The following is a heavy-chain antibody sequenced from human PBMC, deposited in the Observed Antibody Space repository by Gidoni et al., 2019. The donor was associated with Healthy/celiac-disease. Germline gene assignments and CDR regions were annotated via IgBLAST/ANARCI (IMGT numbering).Heavy chain of an antibody. J-gene: IGHJ4*02. CDR3: ARNPGYSYGEIDY. D-gene: IGHD5-18*01. Sequence: QMQLVQSGAELKKPGSSVKVSCQASGGTFSSYAISWVRQAPGQGLEWMGGIIPIFGTANYAQKFQGRVTSTADESTSTAYMELSSLRSEDTAVYYCARNPGYSYGEIDYWGQGTLVTVSS. CDR2: IIPIFGTA. V-gene: IGHV1-69*01. CDR1: GGTFSSYA.